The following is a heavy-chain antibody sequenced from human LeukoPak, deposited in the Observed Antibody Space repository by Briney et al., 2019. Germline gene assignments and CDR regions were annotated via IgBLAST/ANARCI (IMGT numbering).Heavy chain of an antibody. J-gene: IGHJ4*02. CDR3: ARGGGSFDY. CDR1: GGSFSGYY. V-gene: IGHV4-34*01. Sequence: SETLSLTCAVYGGSFSGYYWSWIRQPPVKGLEWIGEINHSGSTNYNPSLKSRVTISVDTSKNQFSLKLSSVTAADTAVYYCARGGGSFDYWGQGTLVTVSS. CDR2: INHSGST. D-gene: IGHD3-16*01.